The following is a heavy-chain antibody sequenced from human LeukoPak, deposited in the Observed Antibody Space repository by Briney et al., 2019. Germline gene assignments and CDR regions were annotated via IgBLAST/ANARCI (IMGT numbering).Heavy chain of an antibody. CDR3: ARSLRFLEWLLDYYFDY. Sequence: GGSLRLSCAASGFTLSNYRMNWVRQAPGKGLEWVSSVSTSGSYIYYADSVKGRFTISRDNAKNSLYLQMNGLRAEDTAVYYCARSLRFLEWLLDYYFDYWGQGTLVTVSS. CDR2: VSTSGSYI. V-gene: IGHV3-21*01. J-gene: IGHJ4*02. D-gene: IGHD3-3*01. CDR1: GFTLSNYR.